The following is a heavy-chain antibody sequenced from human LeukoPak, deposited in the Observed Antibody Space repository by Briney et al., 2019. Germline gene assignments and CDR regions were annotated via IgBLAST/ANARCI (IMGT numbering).Heavy chain of an antibody. CDR3: ARDQGENGDSPFDY. Sequence: GGSLRLSCAASGFTFSSYAMHLVRQAPGKGLEWVAVISYDGSNKYYADSVKGRFTISRDNSKNTLYLQMNSLRAEDTAVYYCARDQGENGDSPFDYWGQGTLVTVSS. V-gene: IGHV3-30-3*01. CDR2: ISYDGSNK. D-gene: IGHD4-17*01. CDR1: GFTFSSYA. J-gene: IGHJ4*02.